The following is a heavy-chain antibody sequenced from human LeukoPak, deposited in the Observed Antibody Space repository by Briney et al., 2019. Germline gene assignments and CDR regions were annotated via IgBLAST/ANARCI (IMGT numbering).Heavy chain of an antibody. J-gene: IGHJ4*02. V-gene: IGHV1-18*01. CDR1: GYTFTSYG. Sequence: ASVKVSCKASGYTFTSYGISWVRQAPGQGLEWMGWISAYNGNTNYAQKLQGRVTMTRDTSISTAYMELSRLRSDDTAVYYCARGKEAGYCSSTSCYPGDYWGQGTLVTVSS. D-gene: IGHD2-2*01. CDR3: ARGKEAGYCSSTSCYPGDY. CDR2: ISAYNGNT.